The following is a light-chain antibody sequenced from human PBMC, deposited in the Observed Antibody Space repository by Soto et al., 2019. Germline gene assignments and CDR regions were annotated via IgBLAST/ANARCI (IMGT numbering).Light chain of an antibody. CDR2: INSDGSH. J-gene: IGLJ2*01. V-gene: IGLV4-69*01. CDR1: SGHSSFA. CDR3: QTWGTGIV. Sequence: QSALTQSPSASASLGASVKLTCTLSSGHSSFAIAWHQQQPEKGPRYLMKINSDGSHTKGDGIPDRFSGSGSGAERYLTISSLQSEDEAEYYCQTWGTGIVFGGGTKLTVL.